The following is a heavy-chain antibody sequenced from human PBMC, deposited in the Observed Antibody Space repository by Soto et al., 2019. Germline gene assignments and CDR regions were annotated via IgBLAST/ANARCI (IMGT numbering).Heavy chain of an antibody. CDR3: ATWGIAVAGTRSDY. V-gene: IGHV4-4*02. J-gene: IGHJ4*02. CDR1: GGSISSSDW. Sequence: QVHLQESGPGLVKPSGTLSLICAVSGGSISSSDWWTWVRQSPGKGLEWIGEISHGGSTNYNPSLKSRVTMSVDKSKNYFSLNLSSVTAADTAVYYCATWGIAVAGTRSDYWGQGTLVNVSS. D-gene: IGHD6-19*01. CDR2: ISHGGST.